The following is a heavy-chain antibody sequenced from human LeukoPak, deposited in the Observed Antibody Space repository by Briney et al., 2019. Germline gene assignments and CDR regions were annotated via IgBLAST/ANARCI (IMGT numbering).Heavy chain of an antibody. CDR2: INPNSGGT. J-gene: IGHJ4*02. CDR3: ATSWGIAAAGVFDY. V-gene: IGHV1-2*02. Sequence: ASVKVSCKASGYTFTGYYMHWVRQAPGQGLEWMGWINPNSGGTNYAQKFQGRVTMTRDTSISTAYMELSRLRSDDTAVYYCATSWGIAAAGVFDYWGQGTLVTVSS. CDR1: GYTFTGYY. D-gene: IGHD6-13*01.